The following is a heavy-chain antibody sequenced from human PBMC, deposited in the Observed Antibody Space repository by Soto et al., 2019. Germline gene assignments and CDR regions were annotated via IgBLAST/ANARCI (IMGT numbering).Heavy chain of an antibody. V-gene: IGHV3-48*03. D-gene: IGHD6-13*01. J-gene: IGHJ6*02. CDR1: GFTVSTSE. CDR2: INSGGGTL. CDR3: TRDKGEQLAYGMDV. Sequence: EVQLGESGGGLVQPGGSLKLSCTVSGFTVSTSEMNWVRQAPGKGLEWVAYINSGGGTLYADSVKGRFTISRDNAQNSLFLQMNSLRAEDTALYYCTRDKGEQLAYGMDVWGQGTTVTVSS.